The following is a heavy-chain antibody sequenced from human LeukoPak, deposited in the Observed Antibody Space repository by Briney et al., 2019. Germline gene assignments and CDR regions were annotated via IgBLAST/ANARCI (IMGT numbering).Heavy chain of an antibody. CDR1: GDSISGYY. CDR3: ARFGYYHGGYYFDY. Sequence: SETLSLTCTVSGDSISGYYWSWIRQPPGKQLEWIGHIYYSGSTTYNSSLQSRDTISVDTSKSQFSLRLSSVTAADTALYYCARFGYYHGGYYFDYWGQGTLVSVSS. CDR2: IYYSGST. J-gene: IGHJ4*02. D-gene: IGHD3-3*01. V-gene: IGHV4-59*08.